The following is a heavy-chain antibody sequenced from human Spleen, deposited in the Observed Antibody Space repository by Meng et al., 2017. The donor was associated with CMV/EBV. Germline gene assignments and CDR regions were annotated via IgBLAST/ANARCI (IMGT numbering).Heavy chain of an antibody. Sequence: CKGFGSTFSGYWIGWVRQMPGKGLEWMEIIYPGDSDVRYSPSFQGQVYISADESISTAYLQWYSLKASDTAIYYCARNGADEDYWFDPWGQGTLVSLL. V-gene: IGHV5-51*01. CDR2: IYPGDSDV. D-gene: IGHD4-17*01. CDR3: ARNGADEDYWFDP. CDR1: GSTFSGYW. J-gene: IGHJ5*02.